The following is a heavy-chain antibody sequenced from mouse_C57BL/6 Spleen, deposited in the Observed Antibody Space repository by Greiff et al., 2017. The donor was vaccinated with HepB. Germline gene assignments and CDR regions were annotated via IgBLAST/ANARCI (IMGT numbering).Heavy chain of an antibody. V-gene: IGHV1-55*01. Sequence: QVQLQQPGAELVKPGASVKMSCKASGYTFTSYWITWVKQRPGQGLEWIGDIYPGSGSTNYNEKFKSKATLTVDTSSSTAYMQLSSLTSEDSAVYYCARRGNYVYYFDYWGQGTTLTVSS. J-gene: IGHJ2*01. CDR3: ARRGNYVYYFDY. D-gene: IGHD2-1*01. CDR2: IYPGSGST. CDR1: GYTFTSYW.